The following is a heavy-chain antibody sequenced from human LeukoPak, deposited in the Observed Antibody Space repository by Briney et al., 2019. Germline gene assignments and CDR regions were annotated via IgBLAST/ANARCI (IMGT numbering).Heavy chain of an antibody. CDR2: MNPNSGDT. CDR3: ARPSGGWYYYYMGV. CDR1: GYTFTSYH. Sequence: GASVTVSCKASGYTFTSYHINWVRQAPGQGLEWMGWMNPNSGDTGYAQKFQGRVTMTRNTSISTAYMELSSLRSEDTAVYYCARPSGGWYYYYMGVWGKGTTVTVSS. J-gene: IGHJ6*03. D-gene: IGHD3-10*01. V-gene: IGHV1-8*01.